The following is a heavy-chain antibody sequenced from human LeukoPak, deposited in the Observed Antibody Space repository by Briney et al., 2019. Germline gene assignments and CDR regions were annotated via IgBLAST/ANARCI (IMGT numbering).Heavy chain of an antibody. J-gene: IGHJ4*02. Sequence: GGSLRLSCAASGITFSTYAMHWVRQAPGKGLEWVAVIWYDGRNKYYADSVKGRFTISRDNSKNTLSLQMNSLRAEDTAVYYCARAAARGYSSGWSNDYWGQGTLVTVSS. D-gene: IGHD6-19*01. CDR2: IWYDGRNK. CDR1: GITFSTYA. V-gene: IGHV3-33*08. CDR3: ARAAARGYSSGWSNDY.